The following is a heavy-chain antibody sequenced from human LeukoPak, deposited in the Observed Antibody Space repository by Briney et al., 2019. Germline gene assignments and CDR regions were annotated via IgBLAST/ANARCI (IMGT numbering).Heavy chain of an antibody. J-gene: IGHJ4*02. CDR1: GFTLSRYW. Sequence: GGSLRLSCVASGFTLSRYWMSWFRQAPGKGLEWVASIKQDGSDKYYVDPVKGRFTISRDNAKNSLYLQMNSLTADDTAVYYCAGSGIVAAFDYWGQGTLVTVSS. D-gene: IGHD2-15*01. CDR2: IKQDGSDK. CDR3: AGSGIVAAFDY. V-gene: IGHV3-7*01.